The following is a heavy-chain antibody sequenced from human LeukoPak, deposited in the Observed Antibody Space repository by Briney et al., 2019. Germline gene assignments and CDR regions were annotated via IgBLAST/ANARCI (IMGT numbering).Heavy chain of an antibody. CDR3: AREKIGLELRAFDI. Sequence: ASVKVSCKASGYTFTNYYIHWVRQAPGQGLEWIGGATNYGQKFQGRVTMTRDTSISTAYMEMSRLISDDTAVYYCAREKIGLELRAFDIWGQGTMVTVSS. CDR2: GAT. D-gene: IGHD1-7*01. J-gene: IGHJ3*02. CDR1: GYTFTNYY. V-gene: IGHV1-2*02.